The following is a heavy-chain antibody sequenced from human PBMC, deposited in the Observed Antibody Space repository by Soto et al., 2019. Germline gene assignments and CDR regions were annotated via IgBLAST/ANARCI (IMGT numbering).Heavy chain of an antibody. CDR3: ARGITIFGVVKKYYFDY. CDR2: INHSGST. Sequence: KPSETLSLTCAVYGGSFSGYYWSWIRQPPGKGLEWIGEINHSGSTNYNPSLKSRVTISVDTSKNQFSLKLSSVNAADTAVYYCARGITIFGVVKKYYFDYWGQGTLVTVSS. V-gene: IGHV4-34*01. J-gene: IGHJ4*02. D-gene: IGHD3-3*01. CDR1: GGSFSGYY.